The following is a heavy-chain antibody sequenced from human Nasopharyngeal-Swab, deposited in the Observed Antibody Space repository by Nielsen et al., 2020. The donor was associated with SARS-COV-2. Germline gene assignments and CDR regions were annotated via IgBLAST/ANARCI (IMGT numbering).Heavy chain of an antibody. CDR2: ISSSSSTI. J-gene: IGHJ6*02. V-gene: IGHV3-48*02. CDR3: AGCLRRIYYGVDV. Sequence: IREPPGKGLEWVSYISSSSSTIYYADSVKGRFTISRDNAKNSLYLQINSLRDEDTAVYYSAGCLRRIYYGVDVWGQGTTVTVSS. D-gene: IGHD5/OR15-5a*01.